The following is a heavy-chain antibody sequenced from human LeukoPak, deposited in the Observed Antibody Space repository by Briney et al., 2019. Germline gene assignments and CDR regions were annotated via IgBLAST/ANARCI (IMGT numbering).Heavy chain of an antibody. CDR3: TAEKNGSPHY. CDR2: IYYTGST. Sequence: GSLRLSCAASGLRFSSYWMSWVRQPPGKGLEWIASIYYTGSTYYNPSLKSRVTISLDMSKNEFFLTMTSVTAADTAVYFCTAEKNGSPHYWGQGTQVTVSS. J-gene: IGHJ4*02. D-gene: IGHD2-8*01. CDR1: GLRFSSYW. V-gene: IGHV4-39*07.